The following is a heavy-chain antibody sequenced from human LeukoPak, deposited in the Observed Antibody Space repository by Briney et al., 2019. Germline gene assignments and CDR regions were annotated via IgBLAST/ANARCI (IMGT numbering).Heavy chain of an antibody. J-gene: IGHJ5*02. V-gene: IGHV1-69*13. CDR2: IIPIFCTA. Sequence: SVTVTCKASGGTFSSYAYSWVRQPPGQGLEWMGGIIPIFCTANNAQKLKGRAMITLDEYPRTASMYLSRLTSDDTAGCSVPRDNYPGANWLDPWGQGSLVTVSA. CDR1: GGTFSSYA. CDR3: PRDNYPGANWLDP. D-gene: IGHD1-7*01.